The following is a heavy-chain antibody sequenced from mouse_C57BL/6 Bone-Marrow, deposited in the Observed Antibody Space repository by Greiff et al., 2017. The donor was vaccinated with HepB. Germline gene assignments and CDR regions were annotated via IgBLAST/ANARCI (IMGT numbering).Heavy chain of an antibody. D-gene: IGHD2-1*01. V-gene: IGHV14-3*01. CDR1: GFNIKNTY. J-gene: IGHJ1*03. CDR3: ASAAYYVNYAWYVDV. CDR2: IDPANGNT. Sequence: VQLQQSVAELVRPGASVKLSCTASGFNIKNTYMHWVKQRPEHGLEWIGRIDPANGNTKYAQKFQGKATITADTSANTAYLQLSSLSSEDTAISYCASAAYYVNYAWYVDVWGRGTTVTVSS.